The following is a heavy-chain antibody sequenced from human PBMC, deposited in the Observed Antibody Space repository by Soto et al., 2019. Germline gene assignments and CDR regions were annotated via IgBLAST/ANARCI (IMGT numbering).Heavy chain of an antibody. CDR1: GFTFSSYW. CDR2: IKQDGSAK. V-gene: IGHV3-7*01. D-gene: IGHD3-10*01. Sequence: HPGGSLRLSCAGSGFTFSSYWMTWVRQAPGKGLEWVANIKQDGSAKYYGDSVKGRFTISRDNARNSLFLQINSLRAEDTAVYYCARGYYYGTGSYSPENYMNVWGNGTTATVSS. CDR3: ARGYYYGTGSYSPENYMNV. J-gene: IGHJ6*03.